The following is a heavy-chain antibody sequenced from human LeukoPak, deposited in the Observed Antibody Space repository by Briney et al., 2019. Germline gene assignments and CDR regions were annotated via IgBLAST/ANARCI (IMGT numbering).Heavy chain of an antibody. J-gene: IGHJ4*02. Sequence: GGSLRLSCAASGFTFSSYEMNWVRQAPGKGLEWVSYISSSGSTIYYADSVKGRFTISRDNAKNSLYLQMNSLRAEDTAVYYCARILLSGSYWGVLDYWGQGTLVTVSS. CDR3: ARILLSGSYWGVLDY. V-gene: IGHV3-48*03. CDR1: GFTFSSYE. CDR2: ISSSGSTI. D-gene: IGHD1-26*01.